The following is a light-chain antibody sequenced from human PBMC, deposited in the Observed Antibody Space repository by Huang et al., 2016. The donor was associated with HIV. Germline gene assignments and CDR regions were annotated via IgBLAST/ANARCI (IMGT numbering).Light chain of an antibody. V-gene: IGKV1-39*01. CDR3: QQSYTSSYN. CDR2: ATS. CDR1: QSIRNY. Sequence: DIQMTQSPSSLSASVGDRVTITCRTSQSIRNYLNWYQQRPGEAPNLLIYATSTLQSGVPSRFRGSGSGTEFTLTINRLQPGDFAVYYCQQSYTSSYNFGQGTKLEIK. J-gene: IGKJ2*01.